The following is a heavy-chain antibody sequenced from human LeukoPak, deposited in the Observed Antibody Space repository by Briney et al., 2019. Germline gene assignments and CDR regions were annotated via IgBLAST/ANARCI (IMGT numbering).Heavy chain of an antibody. D-gene: IGHD3-10*01. Sequence: PSETLSLTCTVSGGSISSYYWSWIRQPPGKGLEWIGYIYYSGSTNYNPSLKSRVTISEDTSKNQFSLKLSSVTAADTAVYYCARGAGSGSYSVFDYWGQGTLVTVSS. CDR1: GGSISSYY. CDR2: IYYSGST. V-gene: IGHV4-59*01. J-gene: IGHJ4*02. CDR3: ARGAGSGSYSVFDY.